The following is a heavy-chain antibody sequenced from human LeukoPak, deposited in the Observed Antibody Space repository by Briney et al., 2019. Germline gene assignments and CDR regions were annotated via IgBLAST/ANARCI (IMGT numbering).Heavy chain of an antibody. CDR2: IKQDGSVI. J-gene: IGHJ3*02. CDR3: AGDERRTFDI. CDR1: GFSFSTHW. Sequence: GGSLRLSCAASGFSFSTHWMSWFRQAPGKGLEWVALIKQDGSVIHYVDSVKGRFTISRDNAKNSLSLQMNSLRADDTAVYYCAGDERRTFDIWGQGTKVNVSS. V-gene: IGHV3-7*01.